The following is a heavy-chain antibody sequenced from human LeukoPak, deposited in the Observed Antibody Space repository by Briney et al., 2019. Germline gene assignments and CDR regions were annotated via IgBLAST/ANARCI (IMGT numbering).Heavy chain of an antibody. D-gene: IGHD3-10*01. J-gene: IGHJ3*02. CDR2: INHSGST. CDR1: GGSFSGYY. Sequence: PSETLSFTCAVYGGSFSGYYWSWIRQPPGKGLEWIGEINHSGSTNYNPSLKSRVTISVDTSKNQFSLKLSSVTAADTAVYYCAREGVFRAFDIWGQGTMVTVSS. V-gene: IGHV4-34*01. CDR3: AREGVFRAFDI.